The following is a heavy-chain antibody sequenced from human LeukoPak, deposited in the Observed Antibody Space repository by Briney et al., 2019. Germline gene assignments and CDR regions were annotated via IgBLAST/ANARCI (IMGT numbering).Heavy chain of an antibody. V-gene: IGHV3-7*01. D-gene: IGHD2-2*01. CDR1: GFTFSSYW. Sequence: GGSLRLSCAASGFTFSSYWMSWVRQAPGKGLEWVANIKQDGSEKYYVDSVKGRFTISRDNAKNSLYLQMNSLRAEDTAVYYCAREDCSSTSCYGGLYYYYGMDVWGQGTTVTVSS. CDR3: AREDCSSTSCYGGLYYYYGMDV. CDR2: IKQDGSEK. J-gene: IGHJ6*02.